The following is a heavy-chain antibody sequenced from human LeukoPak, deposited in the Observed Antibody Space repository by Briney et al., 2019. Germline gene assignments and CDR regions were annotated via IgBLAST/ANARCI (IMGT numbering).Heavy chain of an antibody. D-gene: IGHD2-15*01. CDR1: EFSFSSYW. J-gene: IGHJ6*02. CDR3: ARDCSGGTCYSQYYYGMDV. CDR2: IKQDGSEK. V-gene: IGHV3-7*03. Sequence: GGSLRLSCAASEFSFSSYWMSWVRQAPGKGLEWVADIKQDGSEKYYVDSVKGRFTISRDNAKNSLYLQMNSLRAEDTAVYYCARDCSGGTCYSQYYYGMDVWGQGTTVTVSS.